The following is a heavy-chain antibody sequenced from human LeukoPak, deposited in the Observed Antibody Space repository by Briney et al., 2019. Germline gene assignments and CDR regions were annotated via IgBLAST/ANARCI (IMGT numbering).Heavy chain of an antibody. CDR1: GGSISSYY. CDR2: IYYSGST. J-gene: IGHJ4*02. V-gene: IGHV4-59*01. Sequence: SETLSLTCTVSGGSISSYYWSWIRQPPGKGLEWIGYIYYSGSTNYNPSLKSRVTISVGTSKNQFSLKLSSVTAADTAVYYCARIGHEDYYFDYWGQGTLVTVSS. CDR3: ARIGHEDYYFDY.